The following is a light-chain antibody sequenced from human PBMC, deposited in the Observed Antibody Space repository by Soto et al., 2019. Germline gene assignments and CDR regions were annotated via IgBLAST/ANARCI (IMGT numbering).Light chain of an antibody. J-gene: IGLJ2*01. Sequence: QSVLTQPPSVSGAPGQRVTISCTGSSSNIGAGYDVHWYQQLPGTAPKLLIYGNSNRPSGVPDRFSGSKSGTSASLAITGLQAEDEADYYCQSYEGSLSGRVFGGGTKLTVL. CDR2: GNS. CDR1: SSNIGAGYD. V-gene: IGLV1-40*01. CDR3: QSYEGSLSGRV.